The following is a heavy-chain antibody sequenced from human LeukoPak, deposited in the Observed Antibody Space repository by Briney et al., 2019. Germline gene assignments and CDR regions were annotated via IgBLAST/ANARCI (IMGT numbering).Heavy chain of an antibody. J-gene: IGHJ5*02. CDR3: ASATGFFDP. D-gene: IGHD1-1*01. Sequence: GGSLRLSCVASGFTFSTYWMHWVRPAPGKGLVWVSRINGDGSSTTYADSVKGRFTISRDNAANTLYLQMNCLRVEDTAVYYCASATGFFDPWGQGTLVTVSS. V-gene: IGHV3-74*01. CDR1: GFTFSTYW. CDR2: INGDGSST.